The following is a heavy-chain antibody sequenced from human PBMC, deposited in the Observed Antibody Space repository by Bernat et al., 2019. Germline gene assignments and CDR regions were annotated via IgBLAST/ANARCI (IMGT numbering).Heavy chain of an antibody. V-gene: IGHV3-7*03. CDR3: ARDLIAVAGTLDY. CDR2: INIDGTQI. Sequence: EVHLVESGGGLVQPGGSLRLSCAASGFTFSTSWMAWVRQAPGKGLEWVANINIDGTQIYYVDSVRGRFTMSRDNAKNSLYLQMNSLRAEDTAVYYCARDLIAVAGTLDYWGQGTLVTVSS. CDR1: GFTFSTSW. D-gene: IGHD6-19*01. J-gene: IGHJ4*02.